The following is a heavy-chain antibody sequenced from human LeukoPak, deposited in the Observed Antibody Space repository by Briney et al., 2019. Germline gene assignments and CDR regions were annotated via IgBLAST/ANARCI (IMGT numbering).Heavy chain of an antibody. J-gene: IGHJ4*02. Sequence: GGSLRLSCAASGFTFSSYSMNWVRQAPGKGLEWVSSISSSSSYMYYADSVKGRFTISRDNAKNSLYLQMNSLRAEDTAVYYCARSPTAMAHFDYWGQGTLVTVSS. CDR2: ISSSSSYM. V-gene: IGHV3-21*01. D-gene: IGHD5-18*01. CDR1: GFTFSSYS. CDR3: ARSPTAMAHFDY.